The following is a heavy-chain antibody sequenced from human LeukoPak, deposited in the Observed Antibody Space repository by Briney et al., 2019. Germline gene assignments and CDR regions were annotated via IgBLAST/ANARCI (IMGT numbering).Heavy chain of an antibody. CDR3: ARAHSSGWYEDY. V-gene: IGHV4-59*01. J-gene: IGHJ4*02. CDR1: GGSISSYY. Sequence: SETLSLTCTVSGGSISSYYWSWIRQPPGKGLEWIGYIYYSGSTNYNPSLKSRVTISLDTSKNQFSLILSSVTAADTAVYYCARAHSSGWYEDYWSQGTLVTVSS. CDR2: IYYSGST. D-gene: IGHD6-19*01.